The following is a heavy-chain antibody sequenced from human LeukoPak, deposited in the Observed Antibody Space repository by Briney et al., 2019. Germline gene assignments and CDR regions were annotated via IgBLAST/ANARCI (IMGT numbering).Heavy chain of an antibody. Sequence: ASVKVSCKASGYTFTSYYMHWVRQAPGQGLEWMGIINPSGGSTSYAQKFQGRVTMTRDMSASTVYMELSSLRSEDTAVYYCAGEYSSSSLGYWGQGTLVTVSS. CDR1: GYTFTSYY. CDR3: AGEYSSSSLGY. V-gene: IGHV1-46*01. J-gene: IGHJ4*02. D-gene: IGHD6-13*01. CDR2: INPSGGST.